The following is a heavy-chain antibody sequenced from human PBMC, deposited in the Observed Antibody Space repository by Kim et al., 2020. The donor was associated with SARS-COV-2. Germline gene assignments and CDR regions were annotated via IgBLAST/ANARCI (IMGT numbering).Heavy chain of an antibody. CDR1: GFTFSSYS. D-gene: IGHD2-2*02. Sequence: GGSLRLSCAASGFTFSSYSMNWVRQAPGKGLEWVSSISSSSSYIYYADSVKGRFTISRDNAKNSLYLQMNSLRAEDTAVYYCARDLLKPRVVPAAIKSRWFDPWGQGTLVTVSS. CDR3: ARDLLKPRVVPAAIKSRWFDP. J-gene: IGHJ5*02. CDR2: ISSSSSYI. V-gene: IGHV3-21*01.